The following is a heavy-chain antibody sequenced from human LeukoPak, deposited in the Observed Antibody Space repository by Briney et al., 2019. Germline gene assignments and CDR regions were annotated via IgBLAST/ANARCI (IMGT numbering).Heavy chain of an antibody. J-gene: IGHJ5*02. Sequence: PSETLSLTCTVSGGSISSSSYYWGWIRQPPGKGLEWIGSIYYSGSTYYNPSLKSRVTISVDTSKNQFSLKLSSVTAADTAVYYCARDTLNDYGDLNWFDPWGQGTLVTVSS. D-gene: IGHD4-17*01. CDR3: ARDTLNDYGDLNWFDP. V-gene: IGHV4-39*02. CDR1: GGSISSSSYY. CDR2: IYYSGST.